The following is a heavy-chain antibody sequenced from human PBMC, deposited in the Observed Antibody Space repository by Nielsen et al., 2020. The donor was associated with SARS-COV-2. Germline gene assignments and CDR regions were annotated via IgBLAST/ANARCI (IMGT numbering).Heavy chain of an antibody. CDR2: ISGKGDST. Sequence: GESLKISCAASGFTFGDYAMHWVRQVPGKGLEWISLISGKGDSTYYADSVQGRFTISRDNRKKSLSLQMNSLRSEDTALYYCANEGRPETVMDSYGMDVWGQGTTVTVSS. V-gene: IGHV3-43*02. CDR3: ANEGRPETVMDSYGMDV. J-gene: IGHJ6*02. CDR1: GFTFGDYA. D-gene: IGHD1-14*01.